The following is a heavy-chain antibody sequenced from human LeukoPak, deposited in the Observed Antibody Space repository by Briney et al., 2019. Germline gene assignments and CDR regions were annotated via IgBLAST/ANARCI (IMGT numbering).Heavy chain of an antibody. CDR3: AKDDSSDTGILADS. CDR2: VTGTGSTT. J-gene: IGHJ4*02. V-gene: IGHV3-23*01. CDR1: GFTFSSYA. Sequence: GGSLRLSCAASGFTFSSYAMTWVRQAPGKGLEWVSTVTGTGSTTYYADSVKGRFAISRDNSKNTLYLQVNSLRAEDTAAYYCAKDDSSDTGILADSWGQGTLVTVSS. D-gene: IGHD5-18*01.